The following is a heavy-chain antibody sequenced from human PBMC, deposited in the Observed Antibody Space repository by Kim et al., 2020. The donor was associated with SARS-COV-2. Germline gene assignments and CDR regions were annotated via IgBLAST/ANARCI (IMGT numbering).Heavy chain of an antibody. Sequence: ASVKVSCKASGYTFARCPMSWVRQAPGQGLEWVGWIDTTTGNPTYAQDFIGRFVFSLDTSVSTTYLQITSLKAEDTAVYYCARSRPYGDYLADFDYWGQG. CDR2: IDTTTGNP. CDR3: ARSRPYGDYLADFDY. J-gene: IGHJ4*02. V-gene: IGHV7-4-1*02. CDR1: GYTFARCP. D-gene: IGHD4-17*01.